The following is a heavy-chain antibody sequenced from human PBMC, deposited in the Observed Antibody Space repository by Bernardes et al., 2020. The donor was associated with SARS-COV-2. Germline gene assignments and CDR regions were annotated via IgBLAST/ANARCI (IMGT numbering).Heavy chain of an antibody. CDR1: GFTFRDYG. D-gene: IGHD2-2*01. V-gene: IGHV3-48*01. CDR2: MSRRSGSI. J-gene: IGHJ3*02. Sequence: GGSLRLSCVVPGFTFRDYGMNRVRQAPGKGLERVSYMSRRSGSIFYGDPVKGRFTVSRDNAKNSLYLQMSSLRGEDTAMYYCARDRARCNSTSCPSDAFDIWGQGTMVTVSS. CDR3: ARDRARCNSTSCPSDAFDI.